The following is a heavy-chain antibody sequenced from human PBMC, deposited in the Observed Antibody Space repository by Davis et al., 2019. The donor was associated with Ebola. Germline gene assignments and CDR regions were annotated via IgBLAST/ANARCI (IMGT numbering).Heavy chain of an antibody. D-gene: IGHD3-9*01. V-gene: IGHV1-69-2*01. CDR2: VDPKAGKT. CDR3: VTLDILTAYIPYAMDI. Sequence: AASVKVSCKGSGYSFSDYYMHWVQGAPGKGLEWVGLVDPKAGKTVYAEKFQDRVTMTADKFTDTVYMDLSSLRYEDTAVYYCVTLDILTAYIPYAMDIWGQGTTVTVSS. CDR1: GYSFSDYY. J-gene: IGHJ6*02.